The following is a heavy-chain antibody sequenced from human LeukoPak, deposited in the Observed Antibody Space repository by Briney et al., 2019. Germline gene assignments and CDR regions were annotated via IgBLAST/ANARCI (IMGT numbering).Heavy chain of an antibody. CDR1: GYTFTGCY. Sequence: SVKVSCKASGYTFTGCYMHWVRQAPGQGLEWMGWINPNSGGTNYAQKLQARVTMTTDTSTSTAYMELRSLRSDDTAVYYCARDRRLSVDIAMAPFDYWGQGTLVTVSS. J-gene: IGHJ4*02. D-gene: IGHD5-18*01. V-gene: IGHV1-2*02. CDR3: ARDRRLSVDIAMAPFDY. CDR2: INPNSGGT.